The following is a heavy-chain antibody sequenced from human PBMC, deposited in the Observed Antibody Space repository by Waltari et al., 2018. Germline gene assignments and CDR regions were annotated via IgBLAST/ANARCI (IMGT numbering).Heavy chain of an antibody. V-gene: IGHV4-34*01. J-gene: IGHJ4*02. CDR2: INHSGST. D-gene: IGHD1-1*01. Sequence: QVQLHQWGAGLLKPSETLSLTCAVYSGSFSDYYWSWIRQPPGKGLEWIGQINHSGSTNFNPSLMSRVTLSVDTSKNQFSLKLSSVTAADTAVYYCARTRIKGTSPYYWGQGTLVTVSS. CDR3: ARTRIKGTSPYY. CDR1: SGSFSDYY.